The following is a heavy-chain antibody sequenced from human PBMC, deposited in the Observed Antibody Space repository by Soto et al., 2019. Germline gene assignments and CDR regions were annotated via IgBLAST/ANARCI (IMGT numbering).Heavy chain of an antibody. CDR3: ARRAPIFGVDVFDY. D-gene: IGHD3-3*01. CDR1: GGSISSYY. V-gene: IGHV4-59*08. Sequence: PSETLSLTCTVSGGSISSYYWSWIRQPPGKGLEWIGYIYYSGSTNYNPSLKSRVTISVDTSKNQFSLKLSSVTAADTAVYYCARRAPIFGVDVFDYWGQGTLVTVSS. CDR2: IYYSGST. J-gene: IGHJ4*02.